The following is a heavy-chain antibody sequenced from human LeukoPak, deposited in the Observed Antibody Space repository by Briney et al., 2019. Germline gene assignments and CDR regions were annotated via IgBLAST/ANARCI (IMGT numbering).Heavy chain of an antibody. CDR2: ISGSGGST. CDR1: GFTFSSYG. Sequence: GGSLRLSCAASGFTFSSYGMHWVRQAPGKGLEWVSAISGSGGSTYYADSVKGRFTISRDNSKNTLYLQMNSLRAEDTAVYYSAKARADYYENTGYRAIFDYWGEGTLVPVSS. V-gene: IGHV3-23*01. CDR3: AKARADYYENTGYRAIFDY. J-gene: IGHJ4*02. D-gene: IGHD3-22*01.